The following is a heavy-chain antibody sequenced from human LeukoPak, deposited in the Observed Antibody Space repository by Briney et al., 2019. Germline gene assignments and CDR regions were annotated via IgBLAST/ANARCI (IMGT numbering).Heavy chain of an antibody. J-gene: IGHJ4*02. CDR1: GSTFSDYY. Sequence: GGSLRLSCAASGSTFSDYYMSWIRQAPGKGLEWVAVIAYDGSNKYYADSVKGRFTISRDNSKNTLYLQMNSLRAEDTAVYYCARGPSGYHNTGGQGTLVTVSS. V-gene: IGHV3-30*03. D-gene: IGHD5-12*01. CDR2: IAYDGSNK. CDR3: ARGPSGYHNT.